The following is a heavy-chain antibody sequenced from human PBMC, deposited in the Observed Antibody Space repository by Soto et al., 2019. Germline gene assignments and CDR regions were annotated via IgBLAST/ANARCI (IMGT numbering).Heavy chain of an antibody. CDR3: AKERGISGWYYYYGMDV. Sequence: EVQLLESGGGLVQPGGSLRLSCAASGFTFSSYAMSWVRQAPGKGLEWVSSIVGSGGNIHYADSVKGRFTISRDNSKNTLYLQMNGLRAEDTAVYYCAKERGISGWYYYYGMDVWGQGTTVTVSS. D-gene: IGHD6-19*01. J-gene: IGHJ6*02. CDR2: IVGSGGNI. CDR1: GFTFSSYA. V-gene: IGHV3-23*01.